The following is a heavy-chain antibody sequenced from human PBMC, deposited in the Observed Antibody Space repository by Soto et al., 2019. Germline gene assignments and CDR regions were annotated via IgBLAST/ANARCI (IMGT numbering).Heavy chain of an antibody. CDR1: GGTFSSYA. CDR3: ARSFSLTGYYLSYYYYGMDV. J-gene: IGHJ6*01. V-gene: IGHV1-69*01. Sequence: QVQLVQSGAEVKKPGSSVKVSCKASGGTFSSYAISWVRQAPGQGLEWMGGIIPIFGTANYAQKFQGRVKITEDESTNTAYMELRSLRSEETAVYYCARSFSLTGYYLSYYYYGMDVWGQGTTVTVSS. D-gene: IGHD3-9*01. CDR2: IIPIFGTA.